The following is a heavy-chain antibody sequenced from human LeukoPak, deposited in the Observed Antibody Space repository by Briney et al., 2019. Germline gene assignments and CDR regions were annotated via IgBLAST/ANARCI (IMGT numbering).Heavy chain of an antibody. Sequence: GASVKVSCKVSGYTLTELSMHWVRQAPGKGEEWGGGVDPEEGETIYEQKFQGRVTMTEDTSTDTAYMELSSLRSEDTAVYYCATWLTYYYGSGRSGMDVWGQGTTVTVSS. CDR3: ATWLTYYYGSGRSGMDV. V-gene: IGHV1-24*01. CDR1: GYTLTELS. D-gene: IGHD3-10*01. CDR2: VDPEEGET. J-gene: IGHJ6*02.